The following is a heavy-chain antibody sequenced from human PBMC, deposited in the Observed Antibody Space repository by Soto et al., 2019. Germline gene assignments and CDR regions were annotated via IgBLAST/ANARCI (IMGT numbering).Heavy chain of an antibody. D-gene: IGHD2-15*01. V-gene: IGHV4-59*01. CDR2: IYYSGST. J-gene: IGHJ4*02. CDR3: ARDAYCSGGSCYSSHFDY. CDR1: GGSISSYY. Sequence: SETLSLTCTVSGGSISSYYWSWIRQPPGKGLEWIGYIYYSGSTNYNPSLKSRVTISVDTSKNQFSLKLSSVTAADTAVYYCARDAYCSGGSCYSSHFDYWGQGTLVNVS.